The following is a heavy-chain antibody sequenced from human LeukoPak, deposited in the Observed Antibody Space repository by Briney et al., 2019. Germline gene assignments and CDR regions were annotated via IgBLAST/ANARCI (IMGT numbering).Heavy chain of an antibody. Sequence: GGSLRLSCAASGFTFSNAWMSWVRQAPGKGLEWVGRIKSKTDGGTTDYAAPVKGRFTISRDDSKNTLYLQMNSLKTEDTAVYYCTTVKWLRFYIDDYWGQGTLVTVSS. CDR2: IKSKTDGGTT. CDR3: TTVKWLRFYIDDY. CDR1: GFTFSNAW. V-gene: IGHV3-15*01. J-gene: IGHJ4*02. D-gene: IGHD5-12*01.